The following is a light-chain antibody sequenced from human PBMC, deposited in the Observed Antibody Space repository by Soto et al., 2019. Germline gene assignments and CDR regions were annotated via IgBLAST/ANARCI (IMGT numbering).Light chain of an antibody. V-gene: IGKV3-11*01. J-gene: IGKJ2*01. CDR1: QSVSRY. CDR3: QQYNSYQGT. Sequence: PGESATLSCRASQSVSRYLAWYQQKPGQTPRLLIYDASNRAAGIPARFSGSGSGTDFTLTISSLEPEDFATYYCQQYNSYQGTFGQGTKLEIK. CDR2: DAS.